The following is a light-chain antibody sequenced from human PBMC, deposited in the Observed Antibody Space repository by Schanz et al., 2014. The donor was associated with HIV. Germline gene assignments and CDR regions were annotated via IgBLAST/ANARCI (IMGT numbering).Light chain of an antibody. Sequence: QSVLTQPPSASGTPGQRVTISCSGSSSNIGINNVNWYQHLPGTAPKLLIYAGNQRASGVPDRLSGSGSGTSASLVISGLQSQDEADYYCATWVDSLNGWVFGGGTKLTVL. CDR3: ATWVDSLNGWV. CDR1: SSNIGINN. CDR2: AGN. V-gene: IGLV1-44*01. J-gene: IGLJ3*02.